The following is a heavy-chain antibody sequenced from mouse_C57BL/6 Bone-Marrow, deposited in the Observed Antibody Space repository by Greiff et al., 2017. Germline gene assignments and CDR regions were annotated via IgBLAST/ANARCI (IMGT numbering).Heavy chain of an antibody. V-gene: IGHV1-78*01. CDR2: IYPRDGST. Sequence: VKLMESDAELVKPGASVKISCKVSGYTFTDHTIHWMKQRPEQGLEWIGYIYPRDGSTKYNEKFKGKATLTADKSSSTAYMQLNSLTSEDSAVYFCARTTVVAYYAMDYWGQGTSVTVSS. D-gene: IGHD1-1*01. CDR1: GYTFTDHT. J-gene: IGHJ4*01. CDR3: ARTTVVAYYAMDY.